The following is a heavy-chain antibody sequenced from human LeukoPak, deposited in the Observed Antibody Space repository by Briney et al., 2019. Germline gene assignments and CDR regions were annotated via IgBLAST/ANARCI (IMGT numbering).Heavy chain of an antibody. D-gene: IGHD3-22*01. CDR1: GFTVSSNY. CDR2: IYSGGST. Sequence: GGSLRLSCAASGFTVSSNYMSWVRQAPGKGLEWVSVIYSGGSTYYADSVKGRFTISRDNSKNTLYLQMNSLRAEDTAVYHCARGKSMYYYDSSGYPSPLQHWGQGTLVTVSS. V-gene: IGHV3-53*01. CDR3: ARGKSMYYYDSSGYPSPLQH. J-gene: IGHJ1*01.